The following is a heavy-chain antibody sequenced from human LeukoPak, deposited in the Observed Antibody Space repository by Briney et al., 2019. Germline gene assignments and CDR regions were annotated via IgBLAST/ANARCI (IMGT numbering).Heavy chain of an antibody. J-gene: IGHJ4*02. D-gene: IGHD5-12*01. CDR2: VNQGGTEK. V-gene: IGHV3-7*03. CDR1: GFIFSSQW. CDR3: ARDDTTSGYYEFGY. Sequence: GGSLRLSCAASGFIFSSQWMGWVRQAPGKGLEWVANVNQGGTEKFYVASVKGRFTISRDISKNMLYLQMNSLRADDTAVYYCARDDTTSGYYEFGYWGQGTLVTVSS.